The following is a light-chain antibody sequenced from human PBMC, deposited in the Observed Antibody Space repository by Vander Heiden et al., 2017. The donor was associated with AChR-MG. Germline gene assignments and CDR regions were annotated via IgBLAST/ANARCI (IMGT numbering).Light chain of an antibody. CDR2: QND. CDR3: QAWDRRSNLV. V-gene: IGLV3-1*01. J-gene: IGLJ3*02. Sequence: SYELTQPPSVSVYPGQTASITCSGDRLGNTYASWYQQKPGQSPVRVIHQNDKRPSGIPERVSGSSSGNTATLTISGTKSLDEADYFGQAWDRRSNLVVGGGTNLTVL. CDR1: RLGNTY.